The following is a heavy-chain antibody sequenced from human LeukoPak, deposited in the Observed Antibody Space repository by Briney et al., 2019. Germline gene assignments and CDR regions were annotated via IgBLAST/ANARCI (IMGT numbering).Heavy chain of an antibody. D-gene: IGHD2-2*01. CDR3: AKRYCSSTSCLYIDY. J-gene: IGHJ4*02. CDR2: ISGSGGST. Sequence: PGGSLRLSCAASGFTFSSYAMSWVRQAPGKGLEWVSAISGSGGSTYYADSVKGRFTISRDNSKNTLYLQMNSRRAEDTAVYYCAKRYCSSTSCLYIDYWGQGTLVTVSS. V-gene: IGHV3-23*01. CDR1: GFTFSSYA.